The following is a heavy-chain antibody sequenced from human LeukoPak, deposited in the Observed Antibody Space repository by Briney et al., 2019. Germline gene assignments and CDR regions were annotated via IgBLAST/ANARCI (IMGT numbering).Heavy chain of an antibody. J-gene: IGHJ5*02. CDR2: ISGSSSYI. CDR1: GFTFSSYW. V-gene: IGHV3-21*01. Sequence: GGSLRLSCAAPGFTFSSYWMSWVRQAPGKGLEWVSSISGSSSYIYYADSVKGRFTISRDNAKNSLYLQMNSLRVEYRAVYYCARGSSNVAARNNWFDPWGQGTLVTVSS. D-gene: IGHD6-6*01. CDR3: ARGSSNVAARNNWFDP.